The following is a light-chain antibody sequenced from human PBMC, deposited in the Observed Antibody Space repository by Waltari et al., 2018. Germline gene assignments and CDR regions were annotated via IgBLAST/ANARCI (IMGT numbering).Light chain of an antibody. CDR2: RAS. CDR1: PSFSNA. Sequence: DIQMTQSPSTLSASVGDRVTITCRASPSFSNALAWYQQKPGKAPKLLIYRASTLEIGVPSRFSGSGSGKDFILTISSLQPDDFATYYCQQYATYPRTFAQGTKVEVK. V-gene: IGKV1-5*03. J-gene: IGKJ1*01. CDR3: QQYATYPRT.